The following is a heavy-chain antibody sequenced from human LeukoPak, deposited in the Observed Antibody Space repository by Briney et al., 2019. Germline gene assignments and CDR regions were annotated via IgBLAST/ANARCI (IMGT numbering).Heavy chain of an antibody. CDR2: IRYDGSNK. D-gene: IGHD1-26*01. V-gene: IGHV3-30*02. CDR1: AFTFSSYG. J-gene: IGHJ4*02. CDR3: AKDRGLGPLPPKYYFDY. Sequence: TGGSLTLSCVAAAFTFSSYGMHWVRQAPGKGLEWVAFIRYDGSNKYYADSVKGRFTISRDNSKTTLYLPMNSLRAEDTAVYYCAKDRGLGPLPPKYYFDYWGQGTLVTVSS.